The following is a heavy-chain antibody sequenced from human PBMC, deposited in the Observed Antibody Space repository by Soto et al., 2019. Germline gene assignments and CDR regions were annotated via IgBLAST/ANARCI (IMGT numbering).Heavy chain of an antibody. CDR1: GYTLTELS. V-gene: IGHV1-24*01. CDR2: FDPEDGET. D-gene: IGHD5-18*01. Sequence: ASVKVSCKVSGYTLTELSMHWVRQAPGKGLEWMGGFDPEDGETIYAQKFQGRVTMTEDTSTDTAYMELSSLRSEDTAVYYCATVGYSYGYNRYYYYYYGMDVWGQGTTVTVS. J-gene: IGHJ6*02. CDR3: ATVGYSYGYNRYYYYYYGMDV.